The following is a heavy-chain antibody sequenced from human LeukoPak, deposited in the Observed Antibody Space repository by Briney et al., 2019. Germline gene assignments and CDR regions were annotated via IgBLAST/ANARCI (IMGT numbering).Heavy chain of an antibody. V-gene: IGHV3-23*01. CDR3: AKDQALSLSSSRALDY. D-gene: IGHD2-2*01. Sequence: GGSLRLSCVAPGFTFSTYALSWVRQAPGKGLEWVSAISSSGGSPYYADSVNGRFTISRDNSKNTLYLQMNSLRAGDTALYYCAKDQALSLSSSRALDYWGQGTLVTVSS. J-gene: IGHJ4*02. CDR1: GFTFSTYA. CDR2: ISSSGGSP.